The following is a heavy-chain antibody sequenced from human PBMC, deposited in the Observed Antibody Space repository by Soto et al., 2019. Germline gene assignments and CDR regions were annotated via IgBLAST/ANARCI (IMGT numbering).Heavy chain of an antibody. CDR3: ARLTAFSSTCPDY. CDR1: GFTFRIYA. J-gene: IGHJ4*02. Sequence: QVQLMQSGGEVKKPGASVKVSCKASGFTFRIYAIAWVRQAPGQGLEWMGWIRTHNGNANYAQNFQDRITMTADTSTNTAYLELRNLRTDDTAVYYCARLTAFSSTCPDYWGQGTLVSVSS. CDR2: IRTHNGNA. D-gene: IGHD6-13*01. V-gene: IGHV1-18*04.